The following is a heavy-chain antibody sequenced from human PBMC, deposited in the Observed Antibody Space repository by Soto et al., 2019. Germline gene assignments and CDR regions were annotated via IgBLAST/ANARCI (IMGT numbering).Heavy chain of an antibody. J-gene: IGHJ6*02. D-gene: IGHD5-18*01. CDR3: ARDKNSYGVDYYYYYGMDV. CDR1: GFTFSDYY. V-gene: IGHV3-11*01. Sequence: GGSLRLSCAASGFTFSDYYMSWIRQAPGKGLEWVSYISSSGSTIYYADSVKGRFTISRDNAKNSLYLQMNSLRAEDTAVYYCARDKNSYGVDYYYYYGMDVRGQGTTVTVSS. CDR2: ISSSGSTI.